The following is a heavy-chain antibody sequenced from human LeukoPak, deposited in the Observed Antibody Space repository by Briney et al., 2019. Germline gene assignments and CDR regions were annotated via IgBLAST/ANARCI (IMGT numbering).Heavy chain of an antibody. Sequence: GASVKVSCKASGYTFTSYGISWVRQAPGQGLEWMGWISAYNGNTNYAQKFQGRVTITADKSTSTAYMELSSLRSEDTAVYYCASAAPYCGGDCYSDVYYFDYWGQGTLVTVSS. J-gene: IGHJ4*02. CDR2: ISAYNGNT. CDR3: ASAAPYCGGDCYSDVYYFDY. CDR1: GYTFTSYG. V-gene: IGHV1-18*01. D-gene: IGHD2-21*02.